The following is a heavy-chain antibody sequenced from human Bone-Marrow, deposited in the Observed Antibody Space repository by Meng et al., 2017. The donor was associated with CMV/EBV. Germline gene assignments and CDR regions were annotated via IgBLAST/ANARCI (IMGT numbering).Heavy chain of an antibody. CDR2: IKQDGSEK. Sequence: GESLKISCAASGFTCSSYWMSWVRQAPGKGLEWVANIKQDGSEKYYVDSVKGRFTISRDNAKNSLYLQMNSLRAEDTAVYYCARKLWFGELLPYFYYWGQGTLVTVSS. CDR3: ARKLWFGELLPYFYY. CDR1: GFTCSSYW. D-gene: IGHD3-10*01. V-gene: IGHV3-7*01. J-gene: IGHJ4*02.